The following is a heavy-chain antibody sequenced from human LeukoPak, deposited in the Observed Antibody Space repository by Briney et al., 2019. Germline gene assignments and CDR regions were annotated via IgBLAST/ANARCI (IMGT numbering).Heavy chain of an antibody. D-gene: IGHD3-10*01. CDR3: ARDWLRTYYYGSGSYEDFDY. CDR2: ISSSSSTI. J-gene: IGHJ4*02. CDR1: GFTFSSYS. V-gene: IGHV3-48*01. Sequence: SGGSLRLSCAASGFTFSSYSMNWVRQAPGKGLEWVSYISSSSSTIYYADSVKGRFTISRDNAKNSLYLQMNSLRAEDTAVYYCARDWLRTYYYGSGSYEDFDYWGQGTLVTVSS.